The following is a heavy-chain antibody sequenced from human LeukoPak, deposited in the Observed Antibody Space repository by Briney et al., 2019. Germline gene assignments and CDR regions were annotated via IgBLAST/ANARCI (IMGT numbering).Heavy chain of an antibody. D-gene: IGHD5-18*01. J-gene: IGHJ4*02. V-gene: IGHV4-59*01. CDR3: ARERETAFDY. CDR1: GGAISSYY. CDR2: IYYSGST. Sequence: PSETLSLTCTVSGGAISSYYWSWIRQPPGKGLEWIGCIYYSGSTNYNPSLKSRVTISVDTPKNQFSLKLSSVTAADTAVYYCARERETAFDYWGQGTLVTVSS.